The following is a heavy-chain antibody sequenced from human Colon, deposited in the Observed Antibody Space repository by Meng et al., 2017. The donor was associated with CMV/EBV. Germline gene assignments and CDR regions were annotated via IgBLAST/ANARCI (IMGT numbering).Heavy chain of an antibody. CDR1: GLSLKTRGVG. J-gene: IGHJ5*02. Sequence: SFSGLSLKTRGVGVGWIRQPPGKALEWLALIYWDDNKSYSQSLKSRLTIAKDSSRNQVVLTMTNMDSVDTGTYYCEHRTDSNGWYGSWGQGTLVTVSS. D-gene: IGHD6-19*01. CDR3: EHRTDSNGWYGS. V-gene: IGHV2-5*02. CDR2: IYWDDNK.